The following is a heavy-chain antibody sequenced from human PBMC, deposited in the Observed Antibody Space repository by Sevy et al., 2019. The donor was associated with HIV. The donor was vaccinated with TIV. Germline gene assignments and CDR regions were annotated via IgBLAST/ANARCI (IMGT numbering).Heavy chain of an antibody. CDR2: RSYDGINK. V-gene: IGHV3-30-3*01. D-gene: IGHD1-1*01. CDR1: GFTFSSYS. CDR3: ALERLSSDVAEYFQN. J-gene: IGHJ1*01. Sequence: GGSLRLSCATSGFTFSSYSMHWVRRAPDKGLEWVASRSYDGINKDYADSVKGRFTISRDNFKNSLSLQMNSLRAEDTAVYFCALERLSSDVAEYFQNWGQGTLVTVSS.